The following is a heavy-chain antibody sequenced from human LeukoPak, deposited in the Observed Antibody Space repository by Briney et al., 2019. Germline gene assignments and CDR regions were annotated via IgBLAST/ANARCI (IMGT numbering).Heavy chain of an antibody. J-gene: IGHJ4*02. CDR1: GFIFSYYG. CDR2: IWYDGSNR. V-gene: IGHV3-33*01. D-gene: IGHD3-16*01. Sequence: PGGPLRLSCAASGFIFSYYGMHWVRQAPGKGLEWVAVIWYDGSNRYYADSLKGRFTISRDNSKNTLYLQMNSLTADDTAVYYCARDPLGVPSYFDYWGQGTLVTVSS. CDR3: ARDPLGVPSYFDY.